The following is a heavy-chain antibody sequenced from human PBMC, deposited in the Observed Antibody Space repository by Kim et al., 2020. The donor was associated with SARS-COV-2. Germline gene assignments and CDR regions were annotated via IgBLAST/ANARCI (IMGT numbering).Heavy chain of an antibody. Sequence: NYNPSRKSRPTISVDTSKSQFSLKLSSVTAADTAVYYCARGRSSSGWFDYWGQGTLVTVSS. CDR3: ARGRSSSGWFDY. V-gene: IGHV4-59*09. D-gene: IGHD6-19*01. J-gene: IGHJ4*02.